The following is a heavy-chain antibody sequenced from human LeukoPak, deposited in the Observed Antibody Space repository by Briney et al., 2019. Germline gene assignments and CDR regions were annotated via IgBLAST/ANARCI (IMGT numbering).Heavy chain of an antibody. CDR2: MNPNSGNT. Sequence: ASVKVSCKASGYTFTSYDINWVRQATGQGLEWMGWMNPNSGNTGYAQKFQGRVTMTRNTSISTAYMELSSLRSEDTAVYYCARALKDHHYYYYMDVWGKGTTVTVSS. CDR1: GYTFTSYD. V-gene: IGHV1-8*01. CDR3: ARALKDHHYYYYMDV. J-gene: IGHJ6*03.